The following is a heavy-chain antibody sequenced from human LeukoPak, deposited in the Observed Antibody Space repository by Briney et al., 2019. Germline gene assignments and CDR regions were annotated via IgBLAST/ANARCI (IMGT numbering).Heavy chain of an antibody. CDR1: GGTFSSYA. D-gene: IGHD1-26*01. CDR2: IIPIFGTA. Sequence: GASVKVSCKASGGTFSSYAISWVRKAPGQGLEWMGGIIPIFGTANYAQKFQGRVTITADESTSTAYMELSSLRSEDTAVYYCARGMGDYYYYGMDVWGQGTTVTVSS. J-gene: IGHJ6*02. CDR3: ARGMGDYYYYGMDV. V-gene: IGHV1-69*13.